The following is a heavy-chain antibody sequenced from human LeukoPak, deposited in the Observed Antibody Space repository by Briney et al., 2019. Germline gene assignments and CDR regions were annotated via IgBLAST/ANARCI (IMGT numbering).Heavy chain of an antibody. CDR2: IYHSGST. J-gene: IGHJ4*02. D-gene: IGHD3-22*01. Sequence: SQTLSLTCAVSGGSISSGGYSWSWIRQPPGKGLEWIGYIYHSGSTYYNPSLKSRVTISVDTSKNQFSLKLSSVTAADTAVYYCARDTVYYDSSGYSHWGQGTLVTVSS. CDR3: ARDTVYYDSSGYSH. CDR1: GGSISSGGYS. V-gene: IGHV4-30-2*01.